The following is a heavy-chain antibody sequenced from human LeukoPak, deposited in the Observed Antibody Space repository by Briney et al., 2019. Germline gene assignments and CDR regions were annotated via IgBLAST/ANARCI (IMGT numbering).Heavy chain of an antibody. CDR2: MYNSGST. J-gene: IGHJ3*02. Sequence: SETLSLTCSVSGGSISSYYWNWIRQPPGKGLEWIGYMYNSGSTNYNPSLKSLLPISVDTAKNQISLKMSTATAADTDVYYCEKDMRDRDALDIWGQGAMVTVSS. D-gene: IGHD2-2*01. CDR3: EKDMRDRDALDI. CDR1: GGSISSYY. V-gene: IGHV4-59*01.